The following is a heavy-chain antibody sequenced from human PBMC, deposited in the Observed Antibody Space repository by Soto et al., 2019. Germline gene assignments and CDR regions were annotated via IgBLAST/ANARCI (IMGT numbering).Heavy chain of an antibody. J-gene: IGHJ4*02. V-gene: IGHV4-39*01. CDR1: GGSISSSSYY. CDR2: IYYSGST. CDR3: AGLPDWGSGNN. Sequence: QLQLQESGPGLVKPSETLSLTCTVSGGSISSSSYYWGWIRQPPGKGLEWIGSIYYSGSTYYNPALKSRVTISVDTSKNQFSLRLSSVTAADTAIYYCAGLPDWGSGNNWGQGTLVTVSS. D-gene: IGHD3-10*01.